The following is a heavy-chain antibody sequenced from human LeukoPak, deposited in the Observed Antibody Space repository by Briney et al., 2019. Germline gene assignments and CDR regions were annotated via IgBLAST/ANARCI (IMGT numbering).Heavy chain of an antibody. D-gene: IGHD4-23*01. Sequence: GVSLRLSCAASGFTFSASMVHWVRQASGKGLEWVGRIRNKGNSYATAYAASVKGRFTISRDDSENTAYLQMNSLKTEDTAVYYCTVLTPGTWRMEVWGQGTTVTVSS. J-gene: IGHJ6*02. CDR3: TVLTPGTWRMEV. V-gene: IGHV3-73*01. CDR1: GFTFSASM. CDR2: IRNKGNSYAT.